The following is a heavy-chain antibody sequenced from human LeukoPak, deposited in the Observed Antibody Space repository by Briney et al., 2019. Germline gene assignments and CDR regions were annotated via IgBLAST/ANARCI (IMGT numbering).Heavy chain of an antibody. CDR2: IWYDGSNE. Sequence: GGSLRLSCAASGFTFRSHGMHWVRQAPGKGLEWVAGIWYDGSNEDYADSVKGRFTISRDNSKNTLYLQMNSLRVEDTAVYYCARDGQNGSPYATDVWGQGTTVTVSS. J-gene: IGHJ6*02. V-gene: IGHV3-33*01. CDR1: GFTFRSHG. CDR3: ARDGQNGSPYATDV. D-gene: IGHD3-10*01.